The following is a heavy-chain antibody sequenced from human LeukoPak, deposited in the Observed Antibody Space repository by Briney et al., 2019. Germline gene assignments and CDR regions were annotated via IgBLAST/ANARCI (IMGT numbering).Heavy chain of an antibody. CDR1: GFTFGSYW. D-gene: IGHD6-19*01. J-gene: IGHJ5*02. Sequence: PGGSLRLSCAASGFTFGSYWMSWVRQAPGKGLEWVANIKQDGSEKYYVDSVKGRFTISRDNAKNSLYLQMNSLRAEDTAVYYCARDNSYSSGWYGSWFDPWGQGTLVTVSS. CDR2: IKQDGSEK. CDR3: ARDNSYSSGWYGSWFDP. V-gene: IGHV3-7*01.